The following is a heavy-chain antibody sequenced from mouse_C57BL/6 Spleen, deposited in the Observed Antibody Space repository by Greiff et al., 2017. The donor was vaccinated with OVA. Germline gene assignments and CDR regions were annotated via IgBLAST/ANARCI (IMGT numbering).Heavy chain of an antibody. Sequence: EVMLVESGGGLVKPGGSLKLSCAASGFTFSDYGMHWVRQASEKGLEWVAYISSGSSTIYYADTVKGRFTISRDNAKNTLFLQMTSLRSEDTAMYYCAGGYYGPWFAYWGQGTLVTVSA. CDR3: AGGYYGPWFAY. D-gene: IGHD1-2*01. V-gene: IGHV5-17*01. CDR1: GFTFSDYG. J-gene: IGHJ3*01. CDR2: ISSGSSTI.